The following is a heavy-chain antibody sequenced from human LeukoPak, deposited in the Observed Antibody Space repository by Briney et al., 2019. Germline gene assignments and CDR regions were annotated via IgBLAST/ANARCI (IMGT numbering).Heavy chain of an antibody. Sequence: GASVKVSCKASGYTFTSYDISWVRQAPGQGLEWMGGIIPIFGTANYAQKFQGRVTITTDESTSTAYMELSSLRSEDTAVYYCARSWGADSYYYYMDVWGKGTTVTVSS. CDR3: ARSWGADSYYYYMDV. D-gene: IGHD7-27*01. V-gene: IGHV1-69*05. CDR2: IIPIFGTA. CDR1: GYTFTSYD. J-gene: IGHJ6*03.